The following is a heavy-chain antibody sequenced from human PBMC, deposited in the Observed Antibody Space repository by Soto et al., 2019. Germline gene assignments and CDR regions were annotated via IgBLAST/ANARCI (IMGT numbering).Heavy chain of an antibody. V-gene: IGHV4-30-2*01. J-gene: IGHJ4*02. CDR1: GGYISSGGYS. Sequence: SETLSLTCAVSGGYISSGGYSWSWIRQPPGKGLEWIGYIYHSGSTYYNPSLKSRVTISVDRSKNQFSLKLSSVTAADTAVYYCARVSGDYYDSSGYYDYWGQGTLVTVSS. CDR2: IYHSGST. D-gene: IGHD3-22*01. CDR3: ARVSGDYYDSSGYYDY.